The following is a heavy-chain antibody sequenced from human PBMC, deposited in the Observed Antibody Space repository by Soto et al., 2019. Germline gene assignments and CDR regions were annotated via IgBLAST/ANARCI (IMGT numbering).Heavy chain of an antibody. V-gene: IGHV1-18*01. CDR2: ISAYNGNT. CDR3: ARRFIRYGDSYDAFDI. CDR1: GYTFTSYG. Sequence: ASVKVSCKASGYTFTSYGISWVRQAPGQGLEWMGWISAYNGNTNYAQKLQGRVTMNTDTSTSTAYMELRSLRSDDTAVYYCARRFIRYGDSYDAFDIWGQGTMVTVSS. J-gene: IGHJ3*02. D-gene: IGHD4-17*01.